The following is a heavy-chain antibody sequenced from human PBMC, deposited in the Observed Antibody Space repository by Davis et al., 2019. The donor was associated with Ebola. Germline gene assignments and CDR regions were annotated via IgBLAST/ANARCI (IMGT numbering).Heavy chain of an antibody. CDR3: FAGTTRFDY. J-gene: IGHJ4*02. Sequence: MPSETLSLTCTVSGGSISSYYWSWIRQPPGKGLEWIGYIYYSGSTNYNPSPKSRVTISVDTSKNQFSLKLSSVTAADTAVYYCFAGTTRFDYWGQGTLVTVSS. D-gene: IGHD1-7*01. V-gene: IGHV4-59*08. CDR2: IYYSGST. CDR1: GGSISSYY.